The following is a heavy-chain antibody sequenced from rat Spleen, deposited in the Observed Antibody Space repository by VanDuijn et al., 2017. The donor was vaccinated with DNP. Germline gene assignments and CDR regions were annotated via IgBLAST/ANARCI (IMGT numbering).Heavy chain of an antibody. D-gene: IGHD1-12*02. V-gene: IGHV5-58*01. CDR3: TRVGDLHDGGSGDALDA. CDR2: VPSSGGST. CDR1: GFTFRSFW. Sequence: EVQLVETGGGLVQPGRSLRLSCVASGFTFRSFWMYWIRQAPGKGLEWVASVPSSGGSTYYPDSVKGRFIISRDNARNTLYLRMNSLRSEDTATYYCTRVGDLHDGGSGDALDAWGQGTSVTVSS. J-gene: IGHJ4*01.